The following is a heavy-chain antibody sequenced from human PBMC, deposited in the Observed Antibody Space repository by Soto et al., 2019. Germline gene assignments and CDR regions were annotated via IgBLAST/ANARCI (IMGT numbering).Heavy chain of an antibody. CDR3: ARDLLTHYYDFWSGYSQGGFDP. CDR2: ISSSSSYT. J-gene: IGHJ5*02. D-gene: IGHD3-3*01. V-gene: IGHV3-11*06. Sequence: QVQLVESGGGLVKPGGSLRLSCAASGFTFSDYYMSWIRQAPGKGLEWVSYISSSSSYTNYADSVKGRFTISRDNAKNSLYLQMNSLRSEDTAVYCCARDLLTHYYDFWSGYSQGGFDPWGQGTLVTVSS. CDR1: GFTFSDYY.